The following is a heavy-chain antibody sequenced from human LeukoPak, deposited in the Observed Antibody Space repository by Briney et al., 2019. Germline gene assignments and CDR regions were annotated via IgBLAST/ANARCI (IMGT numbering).Heavy chain of an antibody. CDR3: ASRGYYYDSSGYYYFDY. V-gene: IGHV4-59*01. CDR1: GGSISSYY. J-gene: IGHJ4*02. CDR2: IYYSGST. Sequence: SETLSLTCTVSGGSISSYYWSWIRQPPGKGLEWIGYIYYSGSTNYNPSLKSRVTISVDTSKNQFSLKLSSVTAADTAVYYCASRGYYYDSSGYYYFDYWGQGTLVTVSS. D-gene: IGHD3-22*01.